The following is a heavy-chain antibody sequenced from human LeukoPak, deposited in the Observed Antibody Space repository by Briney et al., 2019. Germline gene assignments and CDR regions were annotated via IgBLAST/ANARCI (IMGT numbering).Heavy chain of an antibody. CDR3: ATSLGPLTDY. J-gene: IGHJ4*02. V-gene: IGHV3-74*01. D-gene: IGHD7-27*01. Sequence: GGSLRLSCAASGFAFSSNWMHWVRQTPGKGLVWVSRINSGGGGTSYADSVEGRFTISRDNAKNTLYLQMNSLRAEDTAVYYCATSLGPLTDYWGQGTLVTVSS. CDR1: GFAFSSNW. CDR2: INSGGGGT.